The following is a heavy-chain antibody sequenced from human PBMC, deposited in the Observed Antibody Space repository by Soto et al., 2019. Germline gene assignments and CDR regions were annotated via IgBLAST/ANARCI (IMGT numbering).Heavy chain of an antibody. CDR3: ARADRHSGYNSSWVFDS. CDR1: GGSINSGGYY. CDR2: IYYSGST. Sequence: QVQLQESGPGLVKLSQTLSLICTVSGGSINSGGYYWSWIRQHPGKGLEWIGYIYYSGSTYYNPFLRSRVTISAGASENQFPQKLSSVTAAITAVYFCARADRHSGYNSSWVFDSCGQGTLVNV. J-gene: IGHJ4*02. V-gene: IGHV4-31*03. D-gene: IGHD6-13*01.